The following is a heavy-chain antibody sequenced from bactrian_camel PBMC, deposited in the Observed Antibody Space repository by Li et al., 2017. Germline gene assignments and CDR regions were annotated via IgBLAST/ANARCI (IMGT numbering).Heavy chain of an antibody. CDR1: GFTFRNYW. Sequence: HVQLVESGGGLVQPGGSLKLSCAASGFTFRNYWMYWVRQAPGKGLEWVSAINTGGGTTYYADSAKGRFTISRDNAKNTVYLQMNSLKSEDTALYYCATLRSWSTGAYAANYWGQGTQVTVS. V-gene: IGHV3S1*01. J-gene: IGHJ4*01. D-gene: IGHD6*01. CDR3: ATLRSWSTGAYAANY. CDR2: INTGGGTT.